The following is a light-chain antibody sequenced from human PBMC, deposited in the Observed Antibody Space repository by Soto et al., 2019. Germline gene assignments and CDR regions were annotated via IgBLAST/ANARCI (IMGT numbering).Light chain of an antibody. CDR1: SSDIGAYKC. CDR3: SSYTSRASLI. CDR2: GVS. Sequence: QSALTQPASVSGSPGQSITISCTGTSSDIGAYKCVSWYQQHPGKAPKLMIYGVSDRPSGVSSRFSGSKSGNTASLIISGLQAEDEADYYCSSYTSRASLIFGGGTKLT. V-gene: IGLV2-14*01. J-gene: IGLJ2*01.